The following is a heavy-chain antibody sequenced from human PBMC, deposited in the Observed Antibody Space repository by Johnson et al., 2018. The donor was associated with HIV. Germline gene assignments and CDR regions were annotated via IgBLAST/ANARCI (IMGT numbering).Heavy chain of an antibody. D-gene: IGHD4-17*01. J-gene: IGHJ3*02. V-gene: IGHV3-7*03. CDR3: ARSPETGDRLWRAFDI. CDR2: IKQDGSEK. CDR1: GFIFNDYW. Sequence: VQLVESGGGLVQPGGSLRLSCAASGFIFNDYWMSWVRQSPGKGLEWVANIKQDGSEKYYVDSVKGRFTISRDNAKNSLYLQMSSLRVEDTAVYYCARSPETGDRLWRAFDIWGQGTMVTVSS.